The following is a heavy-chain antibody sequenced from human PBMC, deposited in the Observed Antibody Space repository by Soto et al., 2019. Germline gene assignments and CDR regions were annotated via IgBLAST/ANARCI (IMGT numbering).Heavy chain of an antibody. CDR2: IIPIFGTA. CDR1: GGTFNSCA. Sequence: SAKVSCKASGGTFNSCAISWVRQAPGQGLEWMGGIIPIFGTANYAQKFQGRVTITADESTSTAYMELSSLRSEDTAVYYCARSSNSSGYYYLLPGDYWGQGTLVTVSS. CDR3: ARSSNSSGYYYLLPGDY. J-gene: IGHJ4*02. V-gene: IGHV1-69*13. D-gene: IGHD3-22*01.